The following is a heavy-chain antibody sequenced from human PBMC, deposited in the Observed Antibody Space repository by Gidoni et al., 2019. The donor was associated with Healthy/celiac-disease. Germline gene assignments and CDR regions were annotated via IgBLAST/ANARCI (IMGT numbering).Heavy chain of an antibody. D-gene: IGHD2-15*01. Sequence: QVQLQESGPGLVKPSWTLSLTFAFSGCSIRSSNWWSWVRQPPGKGLEWIGEIYHSGNTNYNPSLKSRVTIAVDKSKNQFSLRRSSVTAADTAVYYWARAGRLYGGGTFDLWGRGTRVTVSS. CDR3: ARAGRLYGGGTFDL. CDR2: IYHSGNT. J-gene: IGHJ2*01. V-gene: IGHV4-4*02. CDR1: GCSIRSSNW.